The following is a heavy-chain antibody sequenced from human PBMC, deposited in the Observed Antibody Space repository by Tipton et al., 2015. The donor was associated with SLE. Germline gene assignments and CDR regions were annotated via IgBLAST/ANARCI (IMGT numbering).Heavy chain of an antibody. CDR3: ARDRGYTTNDY. CDR1: GFTFKWYW. J-gene: IGHJ4*02. D-gene: IGHD5-24*01. Sequence: SLRLSCAASGFTFKWYWMAWVRQAPGKGLEWVANIKEDGSEKYYVDSVKGRFTISRDNAKNSVYLQMNSLRDGDTGVYYCARDRGYTTNDYWGQGSLVTVSS. CDR2: IKEDGSEK. V-gene: IGHV3-7*03.